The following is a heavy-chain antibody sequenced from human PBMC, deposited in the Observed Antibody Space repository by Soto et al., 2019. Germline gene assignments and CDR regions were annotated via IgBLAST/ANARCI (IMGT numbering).Heavy chain of an antibody. J-gene: IGHJ3*02. V-gene: IGHV1-24*01. CDR2: FDPEDGET. Sequence: ASVKVSCKVSGYTLTELSMHWVRQAPGKGLEWMGGFDPEDGETIYAQKFQGRVTMTEDTSTDTAYMELSSLRSEDTAVYYCATVYYYDRSGTKGACDIWRQGTRVTVSS. D-gene: IGHD3-22*01. CDR1: GYTLTELS. CDR3: ATVYYYDRSGTKGACDI.